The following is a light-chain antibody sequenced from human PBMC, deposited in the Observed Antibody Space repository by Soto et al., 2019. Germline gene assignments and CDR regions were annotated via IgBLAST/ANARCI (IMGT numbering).Light chain of an antibody. CDR1: SSDVGAYNY. CDR2: EVS. V-gene: IGLV2-14*01. J-gene: IGLJ1*01. Sequence: QSVLTQPASVSGSPGQTITISCTGTSSDVGAYNYVSWYQQHPGKAPKLMIYEVSNRPSGVSDRFSGSKSGNTASLTISGLQAADEADYYCSSKRTTAYVFGTGTKVTVL. CDR3: SSKRTTAYV.